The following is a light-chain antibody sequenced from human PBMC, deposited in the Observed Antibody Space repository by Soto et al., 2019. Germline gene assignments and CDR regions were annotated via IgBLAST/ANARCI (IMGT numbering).Light chain of an antibody. CDR1: SSDVGTYNY. J-gene: IGLJ3*02. V-gene: IGLV2-11*01. Sequence: QSALTQPRSVSGSPGQSVTISCTGTSSDVGTYNYVSWYQQHPGKAPKLMIYDVNKRPSGVPDRFSGSKSGNTASLTISGLQAEDEADYYCCSYAGSYTFEVFGGGTKRTVL. CDR3: CSYAGSYTFEV. CDR2: DVN.